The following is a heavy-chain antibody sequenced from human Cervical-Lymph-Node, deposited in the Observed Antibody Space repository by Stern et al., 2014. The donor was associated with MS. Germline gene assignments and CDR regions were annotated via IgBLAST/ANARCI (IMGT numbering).Heavy chain of an antibody. CDR2: INPYSGNA. Sequence: QVQLVQSGTEVQQPGASVKVSCKASGYTFTNYDISWVRQATGQGPEWMGWINPYSGNAGYAPKFHGRVTMTSNTSITTAFMELNNLRSDDTAMYYCARVYCRGDCFSFQLGFWGQGTLVTVSS. J-gene: IGHJ4*02. V-gene: IGHV1-8*01. CDR3: ARVYCRGDCFSFQLGF. CDR1: GYTFTNYD. D-gene: IGHD2-21*02.